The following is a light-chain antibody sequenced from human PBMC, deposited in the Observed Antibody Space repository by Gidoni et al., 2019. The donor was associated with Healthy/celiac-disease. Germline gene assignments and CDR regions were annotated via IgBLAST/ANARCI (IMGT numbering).Light chain of an antibody. J-gene: IGLJ2*01. CDR1: SSDVGGYNS. CDR2: EVS. CDR3: SSYTSSSSVV. Sequence: ALTQPASVSGSPGQSITISCTGTSSDVGGYNSVAWYQQHPGKAPKLMIYEVSNRPSGVSNRFSGSKSGNTASLTISGLQAEDEADYYCSSYTSSSSVVFGGGTKLTVL. V-gene: IGLV2-14*01.